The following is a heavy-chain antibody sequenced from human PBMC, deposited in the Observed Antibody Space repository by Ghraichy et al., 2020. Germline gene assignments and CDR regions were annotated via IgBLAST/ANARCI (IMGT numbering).Heavy chain of an antibody. CDR2: INPNSGGT. Sequence: AALKVSCKASGYTFTGYYMHWVRQAPGQGLEWMGWINPNSGGTNYAQKFQGWVTMTRDTSISTAYMELSRLRSDDTAVYYCARDLSRLYGDYAPDYYYYGMDVWGQGTTVTVSS. J-gene: IGHJ6*02. CDR1: GYTFTGYY. D-gene: IGHD4-17*01. CDR3: ARDLSRLYGDYAPDYYYYGMDV. V-gene: IGHV1-2*04.